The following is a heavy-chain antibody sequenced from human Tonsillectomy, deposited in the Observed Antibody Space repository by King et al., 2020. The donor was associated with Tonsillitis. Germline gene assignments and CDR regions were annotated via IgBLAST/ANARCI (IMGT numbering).Heavy chain of an antibody. CDR1: GGSFSSHA. CDR3: ASSQSDSLDAFDI. Sequence: AQLVQSGTELKKPGSSVKVSCKASGGSFSSHAISWVRQAPGQGLEWMGGIVPMIDSTNYAQRFQGRVTITADEATSTAYMELSSLRYDDTAVYYCASSQSDSLDAFDIWGQGTMITVSS. CDR2: IVPMIDST. V-gene: IGHV1-69*12. D-gene: IGHD2-21*01. J-gene: IGHJ3*02.